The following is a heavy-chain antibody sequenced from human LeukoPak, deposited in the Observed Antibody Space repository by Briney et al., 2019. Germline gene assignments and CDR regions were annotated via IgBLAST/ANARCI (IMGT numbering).Heavy chain of an antibody. CDR1: GGSLSSSNW. V-gene: IGHV4-4*02. D-gene: IGHD5-12*01. CDR2: IYHSGST. Sequence: SGTLSLTCAVSGGSLSSSNWWSWVRPPPGKGLEWIGEIYHSGSTNYNPSLKSRDTISVDKSKNQFSLKLSSETAADTAVYYCASFKGGYSGYGGYWGQGTLVTVSS. J-gene: IGHJ4*02. CDR3: ASFKGGYSGYGGY.